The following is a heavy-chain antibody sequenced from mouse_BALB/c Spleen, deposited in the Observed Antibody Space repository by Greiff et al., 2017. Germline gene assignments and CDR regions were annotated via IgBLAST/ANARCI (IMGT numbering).Heavy chain of an antibody. Sequence: VQLQQSGPDLVAPSQSLSITCTVSGFSLTSYGVHWVRQPPGKGLEWLVVIWSDGSTTYNSALKSRLSISKDNSKSQVFLKMNSLQTDDTAMYYCARHGYYGSSYYYAMDYWGQGTSVTVSS. J-gene: IGHJ4*01. V-gene: IGHV2-6-2*01. CDR3: ARHGYYGSSYYYAMDY. CDR1: GFSLTSYG. D-gene: IGHD1-1*01. CDR2: IWSDGST.